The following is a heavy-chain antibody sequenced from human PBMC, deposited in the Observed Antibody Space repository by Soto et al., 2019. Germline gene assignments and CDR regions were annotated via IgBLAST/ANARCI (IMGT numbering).Heavy chain of an antibody. Sequence: PGGSLRLSCAASGFTFSSYGMHWVRQAPGKGLEWVAVISYDGSNKYYADSVKGRFTISRDNSKNTLYLQMNSLRAEDTAVYYCAKDGSSYGYGGDYWCQGTLVTVSS. J-gene: IGHJ4*02. CDR3: AKDGSSYGYGGDY. D-gene: IGHD5-18*01. V-gene: IGHV3-30*18. CDR1: GFTFSSYG. CDR2: ISYDGSNK.